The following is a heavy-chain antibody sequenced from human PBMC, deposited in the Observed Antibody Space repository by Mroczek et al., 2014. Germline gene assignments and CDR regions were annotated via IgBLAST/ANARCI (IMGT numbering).Heavy chain of an antibody. J-gene: IGHJ4*02. D-gene: IGHD5-18*01. CDR1: GGSISSYY. CDR2: IYYSGST. CDR3: ARGDTAMVTFRY. V-gene: IGHV4-59*01. Sequence: KESGPGLVKPSETLSLTCTVSGGSISSYYWSWIRQPPGKGLEWIGYIYYSGSTNYNPSLKSRVTISVDTSKNQFSLKLSSVTAADTAVYYCARGDTAMVTFRYWGQGTLVTVSS.